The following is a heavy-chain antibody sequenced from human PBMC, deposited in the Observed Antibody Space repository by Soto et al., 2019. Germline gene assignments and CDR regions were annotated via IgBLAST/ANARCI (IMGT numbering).Heavy chain of an antibody. D-gene: IGHD3-10*01. V-gene: IGHV1-8*01. Sequence: ASVKVSCKASGYTFTRYDINWVRQATGQGLEWMGWMNPNSGNTGYAQKFQGRVTMTRNTSISTAYMELSSLRSEDTAVYYCARVWIMVRGSRYYYMDFWGKGTTVTV. CDR2: MNPNSGNT. CDR1: GYTFTRYD. J-gene: IGHJ6*03. CDR3: ARVWIMVRGSRYYYMDF.